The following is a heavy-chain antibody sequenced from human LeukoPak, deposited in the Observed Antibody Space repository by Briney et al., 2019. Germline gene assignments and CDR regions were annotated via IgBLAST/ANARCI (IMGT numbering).Heavy chain of an antibody. V-gene: IGHV4-31*03. CDR1: GGSISSGGYY. D-gene: IGHD3-3*02. CDR2: IYYSGST. Sequence: SETLSLTCTVSGGSISSGGYYWSWIRQHPGEGLEWIGYIYYSGSTYYNPSLKSRVTISVDTSKNQFSLKLSSVTAADTAVYYCARVISTDFDYWGQGTLVTVSS. J-gene: IGHJ4*02. CDR3: ARVISTDFDY.